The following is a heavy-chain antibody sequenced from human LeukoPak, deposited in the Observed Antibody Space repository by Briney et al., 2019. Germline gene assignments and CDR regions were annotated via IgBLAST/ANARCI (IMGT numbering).Heavy chain of an antibody. CDR1: GGSISSGGYS. CDR3: ARAQEGYYYDSSGRRGAFDI. J-gene: IGHJ3*02. V-gene: IGHV4-30-2*01. CDR2: IYHSAST. Sequence: SETLSLTCAVSGGSISSGGYSWSWIRQPPGKGLEWNGYIYHSASTYYNPYLKSRVTISVDRSKNQFSLKLSSVTAADTAVYYCARAQEGYYYDSSGRRGAFDIWGQGTMVTVSS. D-gene: IGHD3-22*01.